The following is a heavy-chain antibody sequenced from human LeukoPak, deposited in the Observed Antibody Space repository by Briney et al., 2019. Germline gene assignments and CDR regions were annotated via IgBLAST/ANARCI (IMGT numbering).Heavy chain of an antibody. V-gene: IGHV3-53*01. CDR1: GFTVSSNY. CDR2: IYSGGTT. J-gene: IGHJ6*03. CDR3: ARDNSYYYMDV. Sequence: PGGSLRLSCAASGFTVSSNYMSWVRQAPGKGLEWVSVIYSGGTTYYADSVKGRFTIPRDNSKNTMYLQMNSLRAEDTAVYYCARDNSYYYMDVWGKGTTVTVSS.